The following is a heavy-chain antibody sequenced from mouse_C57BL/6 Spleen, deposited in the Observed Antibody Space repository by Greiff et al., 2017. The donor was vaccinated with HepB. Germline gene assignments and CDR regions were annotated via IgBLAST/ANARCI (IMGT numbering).Heavy chain of an antibody. Sequence: EVKLMESGAELVKPGASVQLSCTASGFNIKDYYMHWVKQRTEQGLEWIGRIDPEDGETKYAPQLQGKTTITADTSSNTAYLQLSSLTSEDTAVYYSARGDYGSSPYAMDYWGQGTSVTVSS. CDR2: IDPEDGET. CDR1: GFNIKDYY. V-gene: IGHV14-2*01. J-gene: IGHJ4*01. D-gene: IGHD1-1*01. CDR3: ARGDYGSSPYAMDY.